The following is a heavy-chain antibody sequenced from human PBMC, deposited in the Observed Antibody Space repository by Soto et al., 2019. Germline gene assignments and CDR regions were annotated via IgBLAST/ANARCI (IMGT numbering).Heavy chain of an antibody. CDR3: ARHTPAISISDH. CDR2: IYYSGST. V-gene: IGHV4-39*01. J-gene: IGHJ4*02. Sequence: SETLSLTCPVSGGSISSNSYYWGWIRQPPGKGLEWIGSIYYSGSTYYNPSLKSRVTISVDTSKNQFSLKLSSVTAADTAVYYCARHTPAISISDHWGQGTLVTVSS. D-gene: IGHD2-15*01. CDR1: GGSISSNSYY.